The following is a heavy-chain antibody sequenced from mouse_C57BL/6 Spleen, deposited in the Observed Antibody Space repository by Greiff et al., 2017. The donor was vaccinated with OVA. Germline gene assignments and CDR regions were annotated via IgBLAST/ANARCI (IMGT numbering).Heavy chain of an antibody. CDR1: GYTFTSYW. V-gene: IGHV1-55*01. J-gene: IGHJ2*01. Sequence: QVQLQQPGAELVKPGASVKMSCKASGYTFTSYWITWVKQRPGQGLEWIGDIYPGSGSTNYNEKFKSKATLTVDTSSSTAYMQLSSLTSEDSAVYYCAINTYYSNYPYFDYWGQGTTLTVSS. CDR3: AINTYYSNYPYFDY. CDR2: IYPGSGST. D-gene: IGHD2-5*01.